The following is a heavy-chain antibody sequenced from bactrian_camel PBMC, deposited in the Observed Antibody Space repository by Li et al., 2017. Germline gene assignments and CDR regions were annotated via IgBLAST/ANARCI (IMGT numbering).Heavy chain of an antibody. V-gene: IGHV3S9*01. D-gene: IGHD1*01. CDR2: IYSDGST. J-gene: IGHJ7*01. Sequence: HVQLVESGGGSVQAGGSLRLSWTTSGYTVSTVCMGWFRQAPGKEREGVASIYSDGSTSYADSVKGRFTISQDRTKKIAYLQMNSLKLEDTAMYYCAAKEGIHWVGKFLFLSYAMDYWGKGTQVTVS. CDR1: GYTVSTVC.